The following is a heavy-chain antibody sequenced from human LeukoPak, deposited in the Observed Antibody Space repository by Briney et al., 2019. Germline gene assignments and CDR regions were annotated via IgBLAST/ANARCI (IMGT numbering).Heavy chain of an antibody. Sequence: GGSLRLSCAASGLTFSSYGMHWVRQAPGKGLVWVSRINSDGSSTNYADSVKCRFTIFRDNAKNTLYLQMNSLRAEDTAVYYCARGGATTFAYWGQGTLVTVSS. D-gene: IGHD5-12*01. CDR2: INSDGSST. J-gene: IGHJ4*02. V-gene: IGHV3-74*01. CDR3: ARGGATTFAY. CDR1: GLTFSSYG.